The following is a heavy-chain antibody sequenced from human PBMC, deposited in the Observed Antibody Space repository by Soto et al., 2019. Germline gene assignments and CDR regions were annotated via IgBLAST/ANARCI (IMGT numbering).Heavy chain of an antibody. Sequence: PSETLSLTCAVYGGSFNGYYCSWIRQPPGKGLEWIGEINHSGSTNYNPSLKSRVTISIDTSKNKFSLKLISVAATDTAPYHTARSSGYSQSFHSWGRGPLVTVSS. CDR2: INHSGST. CDR3: ARSSGYSQSFHS. V-gene: IGHV4-34*01. CDR1: GGSFNGYY. J-gene: IGHJ4*02. D-gene: IGHD1-1*01.